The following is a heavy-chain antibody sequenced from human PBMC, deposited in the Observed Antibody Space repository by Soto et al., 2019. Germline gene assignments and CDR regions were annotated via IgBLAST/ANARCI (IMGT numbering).Heavy chain of an antibody. V-gene: IGHV1-69*08. Sequence: QVHLIQSGAEVKKPGSSVKVSCKAAGGTFNTYTLIWVRQAPGHGLEWMGRIIPMVTATNSAQKFQGRLTLTADKSTGTAFMELTSLRSDDTAVYYCSIGSWSAETFDVWGQGTMVTVSS. CDR3: SIGSWSAETFDV. CDR1: GGTFNTYT. D-gene: IGHD2-2*01. CDR2: IIPMVTAT. J-gene: IGHJ3*01.